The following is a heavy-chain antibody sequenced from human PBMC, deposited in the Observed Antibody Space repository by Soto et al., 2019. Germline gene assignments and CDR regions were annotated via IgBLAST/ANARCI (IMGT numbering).Heavy chain of an antibody. J-gene: IGHJ5*02. CDR2: IYYSGST. CDR3: ASESYGSGSYYNRWFDP. V-gene: IGHV4-30-4*01. Sequence: KPSETLSLTCTVSGGSISSGDYYWSWIRQPPGKGLEWIGYIYYSGSTYYNPSLKSRVTISVDTSKNQFSLKLSSVTAADTAVYYCASESYGSGSYYNRWFDPWGQGTLVTVSS. D-gene: IGHD3-10*01. CDR1: GGSISSGDYY.